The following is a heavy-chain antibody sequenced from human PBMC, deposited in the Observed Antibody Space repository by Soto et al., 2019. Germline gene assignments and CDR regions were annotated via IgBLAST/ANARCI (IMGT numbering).Heavy chain of an antibody. J-gene: IGHJ4*02. V-gene: IGHV1-3*04. CDR1: GYRFTYYA. CDR3: ARDGAGLADDLDW. CDR2: INTETGRT. Sequence: GASVKVSCKASGYRFTYYAMHWVRQAPGKSLEWVGWINTETGRTRYPQKLQGRVTVSRDASTNTAYMELGSLRPEDTAIYYCARDGAGLADDLDWWGQGILVTVSS. D-gene: IGHD3-9*01.